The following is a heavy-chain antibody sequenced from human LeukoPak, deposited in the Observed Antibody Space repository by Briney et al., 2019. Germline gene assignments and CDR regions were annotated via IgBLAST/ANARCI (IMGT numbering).Heavy chain of an antibody. J-gene: IGHJ4*02. Sequence: GGSLRLSCAASGFTFSSYAMSWVRQAPGKGLEWVANIKEDGTEKDYVDSVKGRFTISRDNAMHSLFLQVNSLRAEDTAVYYCARQYSDSSGSHFDHWGQGTLVTVSS. CDR1: GFTFSSYA. CDR2: IKEDGTEK. CDR3: ARQYSDSSGSHFDH. D-gene: IGHD6-19*01. V-gene: IGHV3-7*04.